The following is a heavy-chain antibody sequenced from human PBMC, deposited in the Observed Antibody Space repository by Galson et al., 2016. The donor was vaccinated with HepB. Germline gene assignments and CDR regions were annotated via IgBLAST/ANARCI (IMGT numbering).Heavy chain of an antibody. D-gene: IGHD1-26*01. Sequence: RLSCAASGFTFSTYAMSWVRQAPGKGLEWVSGISGSSEAIYYAGSVKSRFTISRDNSKNALYLQMNSLRAEDTAVYYCATRLRAPANWGQGAQVTVSS. J-gene: IGHJ4*02. V-gene: IGHV3-23*01. CDR3: ATRLRAPAN. CDR1: GFTFSTYA. CDR2: ISGSSEAI.